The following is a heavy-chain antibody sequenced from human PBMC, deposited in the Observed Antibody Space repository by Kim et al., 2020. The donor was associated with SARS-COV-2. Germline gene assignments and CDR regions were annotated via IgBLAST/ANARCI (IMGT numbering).Heavy chain of an antibody. Sequence: SETLSLTCTVSGGSIRSSSYYWGWIRQPPGKGLEWIGSLYYSGKTYYNPSLKSRVTMSVDTSKNQFSLKLSSVTAADTAVYFCAGSGDREGYIPELGYWGQGTLVTVSS. CDR2: LYYSGKT. CDR1: GGSIRSSSYY. CDR3: AGSGDREGYIPELGY. D-gene: IGHD6-13*01. V-gene: IGHV4-39*01. J-gene: IGHJ4*02.